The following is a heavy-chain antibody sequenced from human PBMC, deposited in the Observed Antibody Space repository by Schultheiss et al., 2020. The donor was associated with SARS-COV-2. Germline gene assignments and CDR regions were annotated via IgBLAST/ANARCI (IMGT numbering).Heavy chain of an antibody. V-gene: IGHV4-59*11. CDR3: ARGGLYGFYDY. Sequence: SETLSLTCTVSGGSLTSHCWTWIRQSPGKGLEWIGYIYYSGSTNYNPSLKSRVTISVDTSKNQFSLKLNSATAADTAVYYCARGGLYGFYDYWGQGTLVTVSS. D-gene: IGHD4-17*01. J-gene: IGHJ4*02. CDR1: GGSLTSHC. CDR2: IYYSGST.